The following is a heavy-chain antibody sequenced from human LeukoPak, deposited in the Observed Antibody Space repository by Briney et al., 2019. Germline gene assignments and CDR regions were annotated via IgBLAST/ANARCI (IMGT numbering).Heavy chain of an antibody. Sequence: GGSLRLSCAASGFTFSSYALNWVRQAPGKGLEWVANINQNGGEKYYVDSVKGRFTISRDNGKNSLYLQMNSLRAEDTAVYYCARYRHLGYWGQGTLVTVSS. CDR1: GFTFSSYA. CDR2: INQNGGEK. CDR3: ARYRHLGY. J-gene: IGHJ4*02. V-gene: IGHV3-7*01.